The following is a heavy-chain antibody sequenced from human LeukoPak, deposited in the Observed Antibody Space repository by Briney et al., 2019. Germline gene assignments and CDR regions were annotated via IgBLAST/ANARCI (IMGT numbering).Heavy chain of an antibody. CDR1: GFTFSSYA. V-gene: IGHV3-30*03. D-gene: IGHD4-17*01. J-gene: IGHJ5*02. Sequence: GGSLRLSCAASGFTFSSYAMSWVRQAPGKGLEWVAVISYDGSNKYYADSVKGRFTISRDNSKNTLYLQMNSLRAEDTAVYYCARSTVNNWFDPWGQGTLVTVSS. CDR2: ISYDGSNK. CDR3: ARSTVNNWFDP.